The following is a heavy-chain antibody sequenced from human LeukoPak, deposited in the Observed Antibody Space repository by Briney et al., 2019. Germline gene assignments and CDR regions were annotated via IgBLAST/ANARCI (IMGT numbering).Heavy chain of an antibody. Sequence: GGSLRLSCAASGFTFSNYYMSWVRQAPGKGLEWVSLISDSGANTHYVDSVKGRFTISRDNSKNTLYLQMNSLRAEDTAVYYCAKDRGGTAFDYWGQGTLVTVSS. CDR1: GFTFSNYY. J-gene: IGHJ4*02. V-gene: IGHV3-23*01. CDR3: AKDRGGTAFDY. D-gene: IGHD2-15*01. CDR2: ISDSGANT.